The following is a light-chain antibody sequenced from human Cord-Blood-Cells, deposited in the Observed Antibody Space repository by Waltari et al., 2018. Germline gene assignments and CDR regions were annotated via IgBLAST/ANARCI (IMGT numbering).Light chain of an antibody. CDR3: SSYTSSSTLV. CDR1: SSDVGGYNY. Sequence: QSALTQPASVSGSPGQSITISCTGTSSDVGGYNYVSWYQQHPGKAPKLMIYDVSNRPSGGSNRFSGSESGNAASLTISGLQAGDEADYYCSSYTSSSTLVFGGGTKLTVL. V-gene: IGLV2-14*03. J-gene: IGLJ3*02. CDR2: DVS.